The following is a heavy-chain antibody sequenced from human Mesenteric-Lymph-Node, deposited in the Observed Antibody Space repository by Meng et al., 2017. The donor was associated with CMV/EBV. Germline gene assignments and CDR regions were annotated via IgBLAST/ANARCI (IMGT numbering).Heavy chain of an antibody. CDR2: INPNSGGT. CDR1: GYTCTDYQ. D-gene: IGHD3-10*02. J-gene: IGHJ4*02. CDR3: AGDFAPVRGIINFDY. Sequence: SGYTCTDYQIHWVRQAPGQGLAWMREINPNSGGTNCAQKFQGRVTMTGNTSISTAYMELTRLRSDDTAIYYCAGDFAPVRGIINFDYWGQGTLVTVSS. V-gene: IGHV1-2*02.